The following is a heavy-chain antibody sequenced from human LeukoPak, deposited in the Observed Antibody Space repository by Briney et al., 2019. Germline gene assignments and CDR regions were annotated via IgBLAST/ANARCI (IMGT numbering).Heavy chain of an antibody. V-gene: IGHV1-3*01. CDR1: GYTFTSYA. CDR3: ARLWFGDYKRYGMDV. J-gene: IGHJ6*02. D-gene: IGHD3-10*01. Sequence: ASVKVSCKASGYTFTSYAMHWVRQAPGQRLEWMGWINAGNGNTKYSQKFQGRVTITRDTSASTAYMELSSLRSEDTAVYYCARLWFGDYKRYGMDVWGQGTTVTVSS. CDR2: INAGNGNT.